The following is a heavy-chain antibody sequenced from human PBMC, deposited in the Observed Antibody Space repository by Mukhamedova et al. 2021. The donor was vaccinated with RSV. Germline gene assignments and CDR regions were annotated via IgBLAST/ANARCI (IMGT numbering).Heavy chain of an antibody. CDR3: ASNWNYDSWFEP. D-gene: IGHD1-7*01. Sequence: STYYNPSLKSRVTISVDTSKNQFSLKLSSVTAADTAVYYCASNWNYDSWFEPWGPGTLVTVSS. CDR2: ST. J-gene: IGHJ5*02. V-gene: IGHV4-39*07.